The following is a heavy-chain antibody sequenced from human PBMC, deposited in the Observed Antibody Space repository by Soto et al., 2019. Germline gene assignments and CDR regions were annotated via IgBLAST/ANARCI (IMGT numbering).Heavy chain of an antibody. J-gene: IGHJ6*02. CDR2: IIPIFGTA. Sequence: ASVKVSCKASGGTFSSYAISWVRQAPGQGLEWMGGIIPIFGTANYAQKFQGRVTITADESTSTAYMELSSLRSEDTAVYYCARGSGVYYDFWREGSPGSYGMDVWGQGTTVTVSS. CDR3: ARGSGVYYDFWREGSPGSYGMDV. V-gene: IGHV1-69*13. CDR1: GGTFSSYA. D-gene: IGHD3-3*01.